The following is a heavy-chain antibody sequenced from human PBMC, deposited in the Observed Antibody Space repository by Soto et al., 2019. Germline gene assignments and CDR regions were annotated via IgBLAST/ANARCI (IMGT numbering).Heavy chain of an antibody. CDR3: ARTCSGGTCSFDY. D-gene: IGHD2-15*01. J-gene: IGHJ4*02. Sequence: GGSLRLSCEASGFTFSRFGRHWVRQAPGKGLEWVSCIRYDGSSTYYADSVKGRFTISRDNSKNTLYLQMSSLRAEDTAVYYCARTCSGGTCSFDYWGQGTLVTVS. CDR1: GFTFSRFG. CDR2: IRYDGSST. V-gene: IGHV3-30*02.